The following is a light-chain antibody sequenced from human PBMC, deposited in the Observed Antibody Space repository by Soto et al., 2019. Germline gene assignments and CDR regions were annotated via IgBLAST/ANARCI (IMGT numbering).Light chain of an antibody. V-gene: IGKV3-20*01. Sequence: EIVLTQSPGTLSLSPGERAILSCRGSQSVSSSYLAWYLQKPGQAPRLLIYGASSRATGIPDRFSGSGSGTDFTLTISRLEPEDFAVYYCQQYGSSPETFGQGTKLEIK. CDR3: QQYGSSPET. CDR2: GAS. J-gene: IGKJ2*01. CDR1: QSVSSSY.